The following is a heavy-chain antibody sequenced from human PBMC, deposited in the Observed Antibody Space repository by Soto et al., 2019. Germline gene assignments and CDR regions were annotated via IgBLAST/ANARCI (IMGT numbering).Heavy chain of an antibody. CDR3: ARDRFSGAPGYFDY. J-gene: IGHJ4*02. CDR2: ISGYNGNT. CDR1: GYTFTNYG. D-gene: IGHD1-26*01. Sequence: ASVKVSCKTSGYTFTNYGISCVRQAPGQGLEWMGWISGYNGNTNYAEKFQGRVTMTTDTSTSIAYMELRSPRSDDTAVYYCARDRFSGAPGYFDYWGQGTLVTVSS. V-gene: IGHV1-18*01.